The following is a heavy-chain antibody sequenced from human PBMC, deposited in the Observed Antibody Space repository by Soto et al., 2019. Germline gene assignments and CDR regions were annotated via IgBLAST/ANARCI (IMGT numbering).Heavy chain of an antibody. V-gene: IGHV1-2*02. D-gene: IGHD1-26*01. J-gene: IGHJ4*02. Sequence: ASVKVSGKASGDTVTANYIHWGRQAAGQGFEWMGWINPKSGGTKYPQKFQGRVTMTRDTSLSTVYMTLTRLTSDDTAVYYCARDLAKGGGSAGFDYWGQGTLVTVSS. CDR1: GDTVTANY. CDR2: INPKSGGT. CDR3: ARDLAKGGGSAGFDY.